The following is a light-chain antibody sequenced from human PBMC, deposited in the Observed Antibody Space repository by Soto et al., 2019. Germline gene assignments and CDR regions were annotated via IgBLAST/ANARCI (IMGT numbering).Light chain of an antibody. CDR3: QQYDIWPPYT. CDR1: QTINNN. J-gene: IGKJ2*01. Sequence: VMTQSPAILPVSPGERASLSCRASQTINNNLAWYQQPVGQAPRLLIHGASIRATGVPARFSGSGSGTEFTLTINTLQSEDFAVYYCQQYDIWPPYTFGQGTKLEI. V-gene: IGKV3-15*01. CDR2: GAS.